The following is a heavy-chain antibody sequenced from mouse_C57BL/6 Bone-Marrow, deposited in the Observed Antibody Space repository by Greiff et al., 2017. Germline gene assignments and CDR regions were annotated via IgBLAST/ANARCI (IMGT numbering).Heavy chain of an antibody. V-gene: IGHV2-2*01. CDR3: ARRGYYGSPWFAY. D-gene: IGHD1-1*01. Sequence: QVHVKQSGPGLVQPSQSLSITCTVSGFSLTSYGVHWVRQSPGKGLEWLGVIWSGGSTDYNAAFISRLSFSKDNSKSQVFFKMNSLQADDTAIYYCARRGYYGSPWFAYWGQGTLVTVSA. J-gene: IGHJ3*01. CDR2: IWSGGST. CDR1: GFSLTSYG.